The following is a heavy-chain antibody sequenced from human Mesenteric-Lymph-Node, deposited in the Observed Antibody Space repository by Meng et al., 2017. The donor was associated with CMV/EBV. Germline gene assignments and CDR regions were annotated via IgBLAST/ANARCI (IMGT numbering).Heavy chain of an antibody. CDR1: GGSFSGYY. V-gene: IGHV4-34*01. D-gene: IGHD4-23*01. Sequence: QLQQGVAGLLKPSETLSLTCAVYGGSFSGYYWSWIRQPPGKGLEWIGEINHSGSTNYNPSLKSRVTISVDTSKNQFSLKLSSVTAADTAVYYCARHQRWLKSEGGFNYWGQGTLVTVSS. J-gene: IGHJ4*02. CDR2: INHSGST. CDR3: ARHQRWLKSEGGFNY.